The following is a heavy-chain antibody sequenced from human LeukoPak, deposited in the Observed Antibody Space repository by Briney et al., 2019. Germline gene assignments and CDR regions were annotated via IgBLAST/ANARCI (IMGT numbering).Heavy chain of an antibody. J-gene: IGHJ4*02. CDR2: IYHSGST. D-gene: IGHD3-10*02. Sequence: SETLSLTCAVSGYSISSGYYWGWIRQPPGKGLEWIGSIYHSGSTYYNPSLKSRVTIAVDTSKNQFSLKLSSVTAADTAVSYCARGLFGESYDYWGQGTLVTVSS. CDR1: GYSISSGYY. V-gene: IGHV4-38-2*01. CDR3: ARGLFGESYDY.